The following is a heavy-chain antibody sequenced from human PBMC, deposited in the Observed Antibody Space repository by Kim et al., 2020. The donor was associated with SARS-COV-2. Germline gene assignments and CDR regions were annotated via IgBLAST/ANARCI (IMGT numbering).Heavy chain of an antibody. CDR2: IYPGDSDT. D-gene: IGHD6-13*01. CDR3: ARHDSSSWYGGGFDY. CDR1: GYSFTSYW. V-gene: IGHV5-51*01. Sequence: GESLKISCKGSGYSFTSYWIGWVRQMPGKGLAWMGIIYPGDSDTRYSPSFQGQVTISADKSISTAYLQWSSLKASDTAMYYCARHDSSSWYGGGFDYWGQGTLVTVSS. J-gene: IGHJ4*02.